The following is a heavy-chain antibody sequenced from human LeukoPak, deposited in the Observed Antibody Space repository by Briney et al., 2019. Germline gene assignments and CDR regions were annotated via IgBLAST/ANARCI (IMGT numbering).Heavy chain of an antibody. Sequence: PGGSLRLSCAASGFTFNSYAMSWVRQAPGKGLEWVSAICPGGSDTYYADSVTGRFTISRDNSKNTLYPQMSSLRAEDSAVYYCAKRGGYETMAAFDYWGQGTLVTVSS. J-gene: IGHJ4*02. CDR2: ICPGGSDT. D-gene: IGHD3-16*01. CDR3: AKRGGYETMAAFDY. CDR1: GFTFNSYA. V-gene: IGHV3-23*01.